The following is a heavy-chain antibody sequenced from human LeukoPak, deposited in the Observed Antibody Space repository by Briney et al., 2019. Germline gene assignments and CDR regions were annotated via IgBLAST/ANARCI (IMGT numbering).Heavy chain of an antibody. J-gene: IGHJ3*02. CDR3: ARELYDYGDPERDSDAFDI. Sequence: SETLSLTCTVSGGSISSYYWSWIRQPPGKGLEWIGYIYNSGSTNYNPSLKSRVTISVDTPKNQLSLKLSSVTAADAAVYYCARELYDYGDPERDSDAFDIWGQGTMVTVSS. CDR1: GGSISSYY. D-gene: IGHD4-17*01. V-gene: IGHV4-59*01. CDR2: IYNSGST.